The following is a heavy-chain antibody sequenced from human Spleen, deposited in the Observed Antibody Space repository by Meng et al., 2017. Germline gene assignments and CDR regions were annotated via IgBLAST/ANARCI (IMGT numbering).Heavy chain of an antibody. CDR1: GGSFSGYY. D-gene: IGHD6-13*01. CDR2: INHSGST. J-gene: IGHJ4*02. CDR3: ARGIRGIAAAGTNRNDY. V-gene: IGHV4-34*01. Sequence: QGQLQQWGSGLLKPSETLSLTCAVYGGSFSGYYWSWIRQPPGKGLEWIGEINHSGSTNYNPSLKSRVTISVDTSKNQFSLKLSSVTAADTAVYYCARGIRGIAAAGTNRNDYWGQGTLVTVSS.